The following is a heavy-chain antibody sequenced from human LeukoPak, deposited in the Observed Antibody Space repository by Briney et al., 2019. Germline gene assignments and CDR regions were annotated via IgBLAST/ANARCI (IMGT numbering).Heavy chain of an antibody. CDR2: ISADGGST. J-gene: IGHJ4*02. D-gene: IGHD4-17*01. Sequence: PGLSLRLSCADSGSTVAGYAMHWVRESPGEGLGWLTLISADGGSTYYADSVKGRFTISRDNGRNSLDLQMNGLRAEDTAVYYCARQMLITVTTFDYWGQGTLVTVSS. CDR1: GSTVAGYA. CDR3: ARQMLITVTTFDY. V-gene: IGHV3-43*02.